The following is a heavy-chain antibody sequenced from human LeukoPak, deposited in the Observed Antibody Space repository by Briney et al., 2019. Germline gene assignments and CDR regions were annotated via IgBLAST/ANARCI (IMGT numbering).Heavy chain of an antibody. CDR1: GGSISSGGYS. CDR3: ARASRGGKAGNFDY. J-gene: IGHJ4*02. D-gene: IGHD4-23*01. V-gene: IGHV4-30-2*01. CDR2: IYHSGST. Sequence: SQTLSLTCAVSGGSISSGGYSWSWIRQPPGKGLEWIGYIYHSGSTYYNPSLKSRVTISVDRSKNQFSLKLSSVTAADTAVYYCARASRGGKAGNFDYWGQGTLVTVSS.